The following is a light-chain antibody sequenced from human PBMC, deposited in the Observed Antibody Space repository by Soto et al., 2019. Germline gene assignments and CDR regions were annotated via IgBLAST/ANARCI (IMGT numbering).Light chain of an antibody. V-gene: IGLV2-8*01. Sequence: QSALTQPPSASGSPGQSVTISCAGTSSDVVGYNYVSWYQQYPGKVPKLMIYEVSERPSGVPDRFSGSKSGNTAFLTVSGLQAEDEADYYCLSYADTAYVFGTGTKLTVL. CDR3: LSYADTAYV. J-gene: IGLJ1*01. CDR2: EVS. CDR1: SSDVVGYNY.